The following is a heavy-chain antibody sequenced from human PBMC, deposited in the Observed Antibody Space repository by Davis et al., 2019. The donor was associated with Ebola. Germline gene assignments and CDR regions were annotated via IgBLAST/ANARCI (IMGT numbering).Heavy chain of an antibody. CDR3: AGDITFGGVIVIDAFDI. Sequence: GESLKISCAASGFTFSSYSMNWVRQAPGKGLEWVSSISSSSSYIYYADSVKGRFTISRDNAKNSLYLQMNSLRAEDTAVYYCAGDITFGGVIVIDAFDIWGQGTMVTVSS. CDR1: GFTFSSYS. D-gene: IGHD3-16*02. CDR2: ISSSSSYI. J-gene: IGHJ3*02. V-gene: IGHV3-21*01.